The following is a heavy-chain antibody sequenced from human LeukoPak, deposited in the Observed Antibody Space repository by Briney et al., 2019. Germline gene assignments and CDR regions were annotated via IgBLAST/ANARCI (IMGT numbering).Heavy chain of an antibody. V-gene: IGHV1-18*01. CDR3: ARDLPKEWELLTGHLDY. D-gene: IGHD1-26*01. CDR2: ISAYNGNT. J-gene: IGHJ4*02. Sequence: GASVKVSCKASGYTFTSYAMNWVRQAPGQGLEWMGWISAYNGNTNYAQKLQGRVTMTTDTSTSTAYMELRSLRSDDTAVYYCARDLPKEWELLTGHLDYWGQGTLVTVSS. CDR1: GYTFTSYA.